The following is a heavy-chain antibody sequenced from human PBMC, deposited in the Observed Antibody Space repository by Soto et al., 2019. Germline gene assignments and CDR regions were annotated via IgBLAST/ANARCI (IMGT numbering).Heavy chain of an antibody. CDR3: ARHAYDFWSGHPNPRYYYGMDV. Sequence: PGESLKISSKGSGYRFTSYGIGWVRQMPGKGLEWMGIIYPGDSNTRYSPSLQGQVTIPVDKSISTAYLQWSSLKATDTAMYYCARHAYDFWSGHPNPRYYYGMDVWGQGTTVTVSS. CDR1: GYRFTSYG. CDR2: IYPGDSNT. D-gene: IGHD3-3*01. V-gene: IGHV5-51*01. J-gene: IGHJ6*02.